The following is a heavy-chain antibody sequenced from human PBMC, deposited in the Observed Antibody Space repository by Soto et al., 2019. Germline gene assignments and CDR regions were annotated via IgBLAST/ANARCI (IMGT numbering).Heavy chain of an antibody. J-gene: IGHJ5*02. D-gene: IGHD3-3*01. CDR1: GYSFDKNG. V-gene: IGHV1-18*01. CDR2: ISGDTGHT. Sequence: QVLLVQSGAEVQKPGASLNISCKGSGYSFDKNGISWVRQAPGQGLEWMGWISGDTGHTNYAQKFQGRLSVTTVTSTRTAYMELRSLTSDDTAMYYCAIDKGDFTFGPWGQGSLVTVSS. CDR3: AIDKGDFTFGP.